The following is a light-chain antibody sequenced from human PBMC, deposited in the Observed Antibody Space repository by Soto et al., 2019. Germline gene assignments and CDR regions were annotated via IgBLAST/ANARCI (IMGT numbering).Light chain of an antibody. CDR2: DVS. V-gene: IGLV2-14*01. CDR1: SSDVGGYNY. CDR3: SSYTSSSSNV. J-gene: IGLJ1*01. Sequence: QSVLTQPASVSGSPGQSITISCTGTSSDVGGYNYVSWYQQHPGKAPKLMIYDVSNRPSGVSNHFSGSKSGNTASLTISGLLAEDEADYYCSSYTSSSSNVFGTGTQLTVL.